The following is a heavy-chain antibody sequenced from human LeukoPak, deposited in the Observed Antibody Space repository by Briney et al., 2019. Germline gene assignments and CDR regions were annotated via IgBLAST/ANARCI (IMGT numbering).Heavy chain of an antibody. D-gene: IGHD7-27*01. V-gene: IGHV3-66*01. CDR3: AGRAELGRGFDY. Sequence: GGSLRLSCAAPGLTVSRNYMGWVRQAPGWGLEWVSSIYSDGSTHHADSVKGRFSISRDHSKNSLYLQMDSLRAEDTAVYYCAGRAELGRGFDYWGQGTLVTVSS. CDR1: GLTVSRNY. J-gene: IGHJ4*02. CDR2: IYSDGST.